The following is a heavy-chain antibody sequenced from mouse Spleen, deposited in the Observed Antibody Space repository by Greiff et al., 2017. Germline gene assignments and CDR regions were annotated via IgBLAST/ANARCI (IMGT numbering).Heavy chain of an antibody. J-gene: IGHJ3*01. CDR3: ARPLYYYGSSPFAY. CDR1: GYTFTSYW. CDR2: INPSNGGT. V-gene: IGHV1-53*01. D-gene: IGHD1-1*01. Sequence: QVQLQQSGPELVKPGASVKLSCKASGYTFTSYWMHWVKQRPGQGLEWIGNINPSNGGTNYNEKFKSKATLTVDKSSSTAYMQLSSLTSEDSAVYYCARPLYYYGSSPFAYWGQGTLVTVSA.